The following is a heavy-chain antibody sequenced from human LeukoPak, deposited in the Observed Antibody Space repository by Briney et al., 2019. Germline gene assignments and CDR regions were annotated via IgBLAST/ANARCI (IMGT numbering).Heavy chain of an antibody. D-gene: IGHD3-3*01. CDR2: ISAYNGNT. V-gene: IGHV1-18*01. Sequence: ASVKVSCKASGYTFTYYGISWVRQAPGQGLEWMGWISAYNGNTNYAQKLQGRVTMTTDTSTSTAYMELRSLRSDDTAVYYCARDEDLEWLFGMDVWGQGTTVTVSS. CDR3: ARDEDLEWLFGMDV. J-gene: IGHJ6*02. CDR1: GYTFTYYG.